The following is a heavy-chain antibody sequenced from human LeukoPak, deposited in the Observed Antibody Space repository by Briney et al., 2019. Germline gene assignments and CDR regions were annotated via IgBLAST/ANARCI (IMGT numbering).Heavy chain of an antibody. CDR2: IYYSGSTS. J-gene: IGHJ4*02. CDR3: ARHAADSRGYFGF. D-gene: IGHD3-22*01. CDR1: GASISSGGYY. V-gene: IGHV4-31*03. Sequence: PSETLSLTCTVSGASISSGGYYWSWVRQHPGKGLEWIGYIYYSGSTSYYNPSLKSRVTISVDTSKNQFSLKLTSVTAADTALYYCARHAADSRGYFGFWGQGALVTVSS.